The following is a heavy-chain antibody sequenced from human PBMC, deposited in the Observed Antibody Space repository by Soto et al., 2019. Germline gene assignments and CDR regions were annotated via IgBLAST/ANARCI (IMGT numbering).Heavy chain of an antibody. CDR3: ATSVNSAMAFDY. D-gene: IGHD5-18*01. Sequence: SVKVSCKASGYTFTHYYIHWVRQAPGQGLEWMGIINPNGGVTTYAQKFRAGFTMTRDTSTSTVYMELSSLRSEDSAVYYCATSVNSAMAFDYWGQGTLVTVSS. J-gene: IGHJ4*02. CDR2: INPNGGVT. CDR1: GYTFTHYY. V-gene: IGHV1-46*01.